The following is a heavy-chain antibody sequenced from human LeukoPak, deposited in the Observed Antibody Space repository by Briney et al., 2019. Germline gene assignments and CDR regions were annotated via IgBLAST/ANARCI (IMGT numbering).Heavy chain of an antibody. CDR3: ARSYYYDSSGYGDYFDY. D-gene: IGHD3-22*01. CDR1: GYTFSSYA. CDR2: INTNTGNP. V-gene: IGHV7-4-1*02. J-gene: IGHJ4*02. Sequence: ASVKVSCKASGYTFSSYAMNWVRQAPGQGLEWMGWINTNTGNPTYAQGFTGWFVFSLDTSVSTAYLQVNSLKAEDTAVYYCARSYYYDSSGYGDYFDYWGQGTLVTVSS.